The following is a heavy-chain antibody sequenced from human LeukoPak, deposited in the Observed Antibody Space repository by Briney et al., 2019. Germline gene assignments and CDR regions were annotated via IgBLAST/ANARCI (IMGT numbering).Heavy chain of an antibody. J-gene: IGHJ4*02. Sequence: PGGSLRLSCAASGFIFSSFWMHWVRQVPGKGLVWVSHINSDGRKTDYADSVRGRFTIPRDNSKNTLYLQMNSLRVDDTAVYFCARAEYDSSLGFGFWGQGTLVTVSS. V-gene: IGHV3-74*01. D-gene: IGHD3-22*01. CDR2: INSDGRKT. CDR3: ARAEYDSSLGFGF. CDR1: GFIFSSFW.